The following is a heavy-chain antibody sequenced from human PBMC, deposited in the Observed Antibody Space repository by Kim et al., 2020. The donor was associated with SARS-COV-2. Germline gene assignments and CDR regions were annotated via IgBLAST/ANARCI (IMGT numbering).Heavy chain of an antibody. CDR2: IREDGSEK. V-gene: IGHV3-7*03. J-gene: IGHJ4*02. CDR3: VRDSTANYADFDL. D-gene: IGHD3-16*01. Sequence: GGSLRLSCAASGFMFSGHWMNWVRQAPGKGLEWVANIREDGSEKHYVDSVKGRFSISRDNAKNSLYLQMDSLRDEDTAIYYCVRDSTANYADFDLWGQGTLVTVSS. CDR1: GFMFSGHW.